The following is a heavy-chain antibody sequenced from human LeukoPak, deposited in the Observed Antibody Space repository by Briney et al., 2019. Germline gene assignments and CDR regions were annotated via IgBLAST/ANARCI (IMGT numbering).Heavy chain of an antibody. J-gene: IGHJ2*01. CDR1: GFTFSSYA. CDR2: ISGNDGRT. D-gene: IGHD6-19*01. V-gene: IGHV3-23*01. Sequence: GGSLRLSCAVSGFTFSSYAMSWVRQAPGKGREWVLTISGNDGRTSHADSVKGRLPSSSHNPTNTLYLQTRSLRAEDTAVYYCASGSRAVRSYFDLWGRGTLATVSS. CDR3: ASGSRAVRSYFDL.